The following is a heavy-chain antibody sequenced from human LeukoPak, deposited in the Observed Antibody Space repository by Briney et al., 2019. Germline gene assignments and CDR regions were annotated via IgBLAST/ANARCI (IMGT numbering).Heavy chain of an antibody. CDR1: GGSFSDYY. Sequence: SETLSLTCAVYGGSFSDYYWTWIRQPPGKGLEWIGEIDQSGSTNYNPSLKSRVTISVDTSKNQFSLKLSSVTAADTAVYYCARPYQPLLPGAFDIWGQGTMVTVSS. J-gene: IGHJ3*02. CDR2: IDQSGST. D-gene: IGHD2-2*01. CDR3: ARPYQPLLPGAFDI. V-gene: IGHV4-34*01.